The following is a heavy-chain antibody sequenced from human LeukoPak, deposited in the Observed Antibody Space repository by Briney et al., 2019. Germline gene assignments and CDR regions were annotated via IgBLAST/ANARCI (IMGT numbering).Heavy chain of an antibody. CDR1: GGTFSSYA. V-gene: IGHV1-2*02. Sequence: ASVKVSCKASGGTFSSYAISWVRQAPGQGLEWMGWINPNSGGTNYAQKFQGRVTMTRDTSISTAYMELSRLRSDDTAVYYCARDRGYSGYDYYFDYWGQGTLATVSS. J-gene: IGHJ4*02. CDR3: ARDRGYSGYDYYFDY. D-gene: IGHD5-12*01. CDR2: INPNSGGT.